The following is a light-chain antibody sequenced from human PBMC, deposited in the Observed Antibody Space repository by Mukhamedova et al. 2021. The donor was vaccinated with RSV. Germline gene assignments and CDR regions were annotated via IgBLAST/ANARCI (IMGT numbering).Light chain of an antibody. J-gene: IGLJ2*01. Sequence: RPSWVPDRFSGSKSGNTASLTISGLQAEDEADYYCCSYAGSYVVFGGGTKLTVL. V-gene: IGLV2-11*01. CDR3: CSYAGSYVV.